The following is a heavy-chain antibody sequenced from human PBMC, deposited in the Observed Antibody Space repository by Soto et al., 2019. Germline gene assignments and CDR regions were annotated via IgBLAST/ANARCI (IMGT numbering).Heavy chain of an antibody. V-gene: IGHV3-30*18. J-gene: IGHJ4*02. CDR3: AKKAAAGTGSYYFDY. CDR1: GFTFSSYG. CDR2: ISYDGSNK. D-gene: IGHD6-13*01. Sequence: HPGGSLRLSXAASGFTFSSYGMHWVRQAPGKGLEWVAVISYDGSNKYYADSVKGRFTISRDNSKNTLYLQMNSLRAEDTAVYYCAKKAAAGTGSYYFDYWGQGTLVTVSS.